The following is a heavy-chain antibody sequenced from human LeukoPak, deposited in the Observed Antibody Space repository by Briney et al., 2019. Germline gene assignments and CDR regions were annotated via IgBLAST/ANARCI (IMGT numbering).Heavy chain of an antibody. D-gene: IGHD1-1*01. Sequence: GGSLRLSCAASGFTFSSYAMSWVRQAPGKGLEWVSAISGSGGSTYYADSVKGRFTISRDNSKNTLYLQVNSLRAEDTAVYYCATLEGLWYFDLWGRGTLVTVSS. J-gene: IGHJ2*01. CDR3: ATLEGLWYFDL. CDR1: GFTFSSYA. CDR2: ISGSGGST. V-gene: IGHV3-23*01.